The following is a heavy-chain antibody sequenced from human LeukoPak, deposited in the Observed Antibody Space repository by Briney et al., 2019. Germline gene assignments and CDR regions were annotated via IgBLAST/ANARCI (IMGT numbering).Heavy chain of an antibody. D-gene: IGHD3-10*01. CDR3: AKNASGHYYFDY. Sequence: GGSLRLSCAASGFTFGNYAMSWVRQAPGKGLEWVSAISGSGGSTYYADSVKGRFTISRDNSKNTLYLQMNSLRAEDTAVYYCAKNASGHYYFDYWGQGTLVTVSS. CDR2: ISGSGGST. V-gene: IGHV3-23*01. CDR1: GFTFGNYA. J-gene: IGHJ4*02.